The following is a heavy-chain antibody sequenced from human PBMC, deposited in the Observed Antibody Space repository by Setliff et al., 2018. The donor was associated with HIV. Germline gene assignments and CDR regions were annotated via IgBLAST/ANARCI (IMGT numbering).Heavy chain of an antibody. CDR3: ARKLRPGHGVDV. V-gene: IGHV3-7*01. Sequence: GGSLRLSCAASGFTFSNYWMSWVRQAPGKGLEWVAHINQDGSEKNHVDSVKGRFTISRDNAKNSLYLQMNSLRAEDTAVYFCARKLRPGHGVDVWGQGTTVTVSS. J-gene: IGHJ6*02. CDR2: INQDGSEK. D-gene: IGHD3-10*01. CDR1: GFTFSNYW.